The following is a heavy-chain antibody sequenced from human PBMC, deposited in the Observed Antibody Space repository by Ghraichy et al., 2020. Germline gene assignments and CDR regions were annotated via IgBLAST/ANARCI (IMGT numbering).Heavy chain of an antibody. Sequence: GGSLRLSCAASGFTFSAYSMNWVRQAPGKGLEWVSYIITTSNTIYYADSVKGRFTISRDNAKNSVYLQMNSLRDEDTAVYYCARVRGATIFSHYMDVWGKGTTVTVSS. CDR2: IITTSNTI. J-gene: IGHJ6*03. V-gene: IGHV3-48*02. D-gene: IGHD3-9*01. CDR3: ARVRGATIFSHYMDV. CDR1: GFTFSAYS.